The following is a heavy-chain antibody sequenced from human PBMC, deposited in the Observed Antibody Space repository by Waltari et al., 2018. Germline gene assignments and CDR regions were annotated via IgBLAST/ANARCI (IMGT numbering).Heavy chain of an antibody. CDR1: GGSFNNDY. Sequence: QVHLQESGPGLVKPSETLSLTCTVSGGSFNNDYWGWIRQPPGKGLEWIGHMFHTGKAYYSPSLKSRVTMSVDTSKKQLSLNLNSVTACDTAVYYCARVGTQLYGVLTRRWFDPWGQGTLVAVSS. V-gene: IGHV4-59*01. J-gene: IGHJ5*02. CDR3: ARVGTQLYGVLTRRWFDP. CDR2: MFHTGKA. D-gene: IGHD3-3*01.